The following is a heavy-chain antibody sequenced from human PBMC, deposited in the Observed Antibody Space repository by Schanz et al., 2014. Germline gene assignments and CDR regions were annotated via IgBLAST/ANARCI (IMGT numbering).Heavy chain of an antibody. J-gene: IGHJ4*02. Sequence: EVQLVESGGGLVQPGGSLRLSCAASGFTFSSYAMSWVRQAPGMGLEWVSIIFTDGRTYYADSVKGRFTISRDSSKNTLFLQMNSLRTEDTAVYYCARLDPYCRSGTCSRAFDFWGQGTLVTVSS. CDR3: ARLDPYCRSGTCSRAFDF. CDR2: IFTDGRT. D-gene: IGHD2-15*01. CDR1: GFTFSSYA. V-gene: IGHV3-66*02.